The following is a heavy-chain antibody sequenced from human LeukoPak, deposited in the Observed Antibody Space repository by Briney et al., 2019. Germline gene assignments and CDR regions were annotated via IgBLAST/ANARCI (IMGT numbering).Heavy chain of an antibody. CDR1: GYTFTGYY. J-gene: IGHJ5*02. Sequence: ASVKVFCKASGYTFTGYYMHWVRQAPGQGLEWMGWINPNSGGTNYAQKFQGRVTMTRDTSISTAYMELRSLRSDDTAVYYCARAAGTENWFDPWGQGTLVTVSS. V-gene: IGHV1-2*02. CDR3: ARAAGTENWFDP. CDR2: INPNSGGT. D-gene: IGHD6-19*01.